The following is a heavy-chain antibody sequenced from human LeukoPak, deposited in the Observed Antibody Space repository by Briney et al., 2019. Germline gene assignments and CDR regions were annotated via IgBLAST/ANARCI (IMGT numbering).Heavy chain of an antibody. D-gene: IGHD6-19*01. Sequence: SQTLSLTCTVSGGSISSGSYYWSWIRQPAGKGLEWIGRIYTSGSTNYNPSLKSRVTISVDTSKNQFSLKLSSVTAADTAVYYCARNSGWYFGYAFDIWGQGTMVTVSS. CDR1: GGSISSGSYY. CDR2: IYTSGST. V-gene: IGHV4-61*02. CDR3: ARNSGWYFGYAFDI. J-gene: IGHJ3*02.